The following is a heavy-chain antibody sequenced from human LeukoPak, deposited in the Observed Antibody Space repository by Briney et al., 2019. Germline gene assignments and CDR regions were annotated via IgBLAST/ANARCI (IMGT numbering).Heavy chain of an antibody. CDR1: GGTFSSYA. CDR2: IIPIFGTA. V-gene: IGHV1-69*13. D-gene: IGHD2-2*01. J-gene: IGHJ3*02. CDR3: ARAPREYQLLWSAFDI. Sequence: GASVKVSCKASGGTFSSYAISWVRQAPGQGPEWMGGIIPIFGTANYAQKFQGRVTITADESTSTAYMELSSLRSEDTAVYYCARAPREYQLLWSAFDIWGQGTMVTVSS.